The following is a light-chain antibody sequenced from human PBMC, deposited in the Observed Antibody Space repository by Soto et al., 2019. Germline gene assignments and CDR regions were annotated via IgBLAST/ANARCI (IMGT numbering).Light chain of an antibody. Sequence: DIQMTQSPPPLSASVGDGVTSTSRARRGIGAHLAWYQRKQGKVPKLLTYAASTLQSGVQSRFSGSGSGTDFTLTISSLQPEDVATYYCQKFDSAPWTFGQGTKVEIK. CDR3: QKFDSAPWT. CDR1: RGIGAH. J-gene: IGKJ1*01. V-gene: IGKV1-27*01. CDR2: AAS.